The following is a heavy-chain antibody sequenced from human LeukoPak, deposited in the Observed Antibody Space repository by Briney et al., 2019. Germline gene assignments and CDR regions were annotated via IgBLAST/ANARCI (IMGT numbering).Heavy chain of an antibody. CDR3: AKGETSNTRHFDY. D-gene: IGHD2-2*01. CDR2: ISGSGGDT. J-gene: IGHJ4*02. CDR1: GFTFSSYS. V-gene: IGHV3-23*01. Sequence: GGSLRLSCAASGFTFSSYSMNWVRQAPGKGLDWVSVISGSGGDTHFADSVKGRFTISRDNSKNTLYLQMNSLRAEDTAVYYCAKGETSNTRHFDYWGQGTLVTVSS.